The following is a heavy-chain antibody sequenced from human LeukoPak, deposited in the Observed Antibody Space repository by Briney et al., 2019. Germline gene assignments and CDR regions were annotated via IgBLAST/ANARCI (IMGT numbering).Heavy chain of an antibody. CDR1: GGSISSYY. Sequence: PSETLSLTCTVSGGSISSYYWSWIRQPPGKGLEWIGYIYYSGSTNYNPSLKSRVTISVDTSKNQFSLKLSSVTAADTAVYYCARDYGIAAAAPGLFDIWGQGTMVTVS. D-gene: IGHD6-13*01. CDR3: ARDYGIAAAAPGLFDI. V-gene: IGHV4-59*01. J-gene: IGHJ3*02. CDR2: IYYSGST.